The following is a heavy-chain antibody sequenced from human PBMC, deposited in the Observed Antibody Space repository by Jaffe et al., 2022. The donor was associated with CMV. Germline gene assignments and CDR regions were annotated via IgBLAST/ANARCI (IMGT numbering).Heavy chain of an antibody. CDR1: GGSISSGGYY. V-gene: IGHV4-31*03. CDR3: ARYHPYDFWSGRPRGRSLNYGMDV. Sequence: QVQLQESGPGLVKPSQTLSLTCTVSGGSISSGGYYWSWIRQHPGKGLEWIGYIYYSGSTYYNPSLKSRVTISVDTSKNQFSLKLSSVTAADTAVYYCARYHPYDFWSGRPRGRSLNYGMDVWGQGTTVTVSS. D-gene: IGHD3-3*01. J-gene: IGHJ6*02. CDR2: IYYSGST.